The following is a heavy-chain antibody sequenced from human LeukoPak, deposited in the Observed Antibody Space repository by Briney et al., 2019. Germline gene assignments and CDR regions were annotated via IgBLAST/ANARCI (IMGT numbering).Heavy chain of an antibody. J-gene: IGHJ4*02. D-gene: IGHD6-6*01. CDR2: MNPNSGNT. CDR3: ARDLFYRGVSSSSEGC. V-gene: IGHV1-8*03. Sequence: ASVKVSCKASGYTFTSYDINWVRQATGRGLEWMGWMNPNSGNTGYAQKFQGRVTITRNTSISTAYMELSSLRSEDTAVYYCARDLFYRGVSSSSEGCWGQGTLVTVSS. CDR1: GYTFTSYD.